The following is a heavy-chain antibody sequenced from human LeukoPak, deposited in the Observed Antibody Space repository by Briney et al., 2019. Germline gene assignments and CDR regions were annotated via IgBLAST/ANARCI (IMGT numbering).Heavy chain of an antibody. V-gene: IGHV4-30-2*01. CDR2: IYHSGST. D-gene: IGHD5-18*01. CDR1: GGSTNNAAYY. Sequence: SQTLSLTCSVSGGSTNNAAYYWSWIRQPPGKGLEWIGSIYHSGSTYYNPSLKSRVTISVDRSKNQFSLKLSSVTAADTAVYYCARGGYSYGTGWDYFDYWGQGTLVTVSS. CDR3: ARGGYSYGTGWDYFDY. J-gene: IGHJ4*02.